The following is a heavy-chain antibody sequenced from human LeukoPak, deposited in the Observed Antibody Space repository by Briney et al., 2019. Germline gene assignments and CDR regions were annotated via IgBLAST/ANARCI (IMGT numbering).Heavy chain of an antibody. J-gene: IGHJ4*02. Sequence: ASVKVSCKASGGTFSSYAISWVRQAPGQGLEWMGGIIPIFGTANYAQKFQGRVTITTDESTSTAYMELSSLRSEDTAVYYCARDGGSYPMAYDYWGQGTLVTVSS. CDR1: GGTFSSYA. CDR2: IIPIFGTA. D-gene: IGHD1-26*01. V-gene: IGHV1-69*05. CDR3: ARDGGSYPMAYDY.